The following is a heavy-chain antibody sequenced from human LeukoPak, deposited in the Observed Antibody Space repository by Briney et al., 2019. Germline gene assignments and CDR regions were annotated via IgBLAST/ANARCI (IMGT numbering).Heavy chain of an antibody. CDR3: GAVAGTGGGIDY. CDR1: SGSISSDSYY. D-gene: IGHD6-19*01. CDR2: IYYTGST. Sequence: SETLSLTCTVSSGSISSDSYYWGWIRQPPGKGLEWIGTIYYTGSTYYNPSLKSRITISVDTSKNQISLKLTSVTAADTAVYYCGAVAGTGGGIDYWGQGILVTVSS. V-gene: IGHV4-39*07. J-gene: IGHJ4*02.